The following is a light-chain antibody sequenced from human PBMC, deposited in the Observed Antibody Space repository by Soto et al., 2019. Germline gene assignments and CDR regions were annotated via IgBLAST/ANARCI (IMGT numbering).Light chain of an antibody. Sequence: EIVLTQSPATLSLYPGERATLSCRASQTVGSYLAWYEQKPGQAPRLIIYDTSNRATGIPARFNGSESGTDFTLTIRSLEHEDFAIYYCQQRYTWRTCGQGTKVEIK. V-gene: IGKV3-11*01. CDR2: DTS. CDR1: QTVGSY. CDR3: QQRYTWRT. J-gene: IGKJ1*01.